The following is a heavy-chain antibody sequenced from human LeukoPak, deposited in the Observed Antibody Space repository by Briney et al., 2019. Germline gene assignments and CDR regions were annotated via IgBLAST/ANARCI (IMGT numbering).Heavy chain of an antibody. Sequence: ASVKVSCKASGYTFIGYYMHWVRQAPGQGLEWMGLISPTGSSTNYAQKFRGRVTMTRDTSTTTVYMELSSLRSEDTAVYYCAREESGGYFDYWGQGTLVTVSS. CDR2: ISPTGSST. V-gene: IGHV1-46*01. D-gene: IGHD2-8*02. CDR3: AREESGGYFDY. J-gene: IGHJ4*02. CDR1: GYTFIGYY.